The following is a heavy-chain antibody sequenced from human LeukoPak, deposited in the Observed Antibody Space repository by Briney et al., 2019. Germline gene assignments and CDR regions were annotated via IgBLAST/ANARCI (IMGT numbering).Heavy chain of an antibody. CDR3: AKAPQYSSSWTVDY. D-gene: IGHD6-13*01. V-gene: IGHV3-23*01. CDR2: ISGSGGST. CDR1: GFTFSSYA. Sequence: RGSLRLSCAASGFTFSSYAMSWVRQAPGKWLEWVSAISGSGGSTYYADSVKGRFTISGDNSKNTLYLQMNSLRAEDTAVYYCAKAPQYSSSWTVDYWGQGTLVTVSS. J-gene: IGHJ4*02.